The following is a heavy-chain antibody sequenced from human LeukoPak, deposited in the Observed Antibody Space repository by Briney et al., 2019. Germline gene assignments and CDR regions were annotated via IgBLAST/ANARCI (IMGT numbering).Heavy chain of an antibody. Sequence: GASVKVSCKASGGTFSSYAISWVRQAPGQGLEWMGRIIPIFGTANYAQKFQGRVTITTDESTSTGYMELSSLRSEDTAVYYCAREGGATEFDYWGQGTLVTVSS. J-gene: IGHJ4*02. D-gene: IGHD1-26*01. CDR2: IIPIFGTA. CDR3: AREGGATEFDY. V-gene: IGHV1-69*05. CDR1: GGTFSSYA.